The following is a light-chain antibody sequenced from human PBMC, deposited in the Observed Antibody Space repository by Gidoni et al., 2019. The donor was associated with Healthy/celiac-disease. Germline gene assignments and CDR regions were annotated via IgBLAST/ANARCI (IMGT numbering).Light chain of an antibody. CDR3: QQYDNLPTWT. J-gene: IGKJ1*01. Sequence: DIQMTQSPSSLSASVGYRVTITCQASQDISNYLNWYQQKPGKAPKRLIYDASNVETGVPSRFSGSGSGTDCTFTISSLQPEDIATYYCQQYDNLPTWTFGQGTKVEIK. CDR1: QDISNY. CDR2: DAS. V-gene: IGKV1-33*01.